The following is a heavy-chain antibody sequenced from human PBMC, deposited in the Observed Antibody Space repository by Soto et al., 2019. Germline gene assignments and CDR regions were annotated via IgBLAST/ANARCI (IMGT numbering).Heavy chain of an antibody. J-gene: IGHJ4*02. CDR3: ARVEPTLGYYFDY. Sequence: SETLSLTCTVSGGSISSGGYYWSWIRQHPGKGLEWIGYIYYSGSTYYNPSLKSRVTISVDTSKNQFSLKLSSVTAADTAVYYCARVEPTLGYYFDYWGQGTLVTVSS. D-gene: IGHD1-26*01. V-gene: IGHV4-31*03. CDR1: GGSISSGGYY. CDR2: IYYSGST.